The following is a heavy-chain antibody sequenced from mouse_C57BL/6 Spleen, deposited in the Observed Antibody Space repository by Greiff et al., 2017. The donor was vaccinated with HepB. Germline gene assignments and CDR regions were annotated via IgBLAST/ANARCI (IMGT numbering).Heavy chain of an antibody. D-gene: IGHD1-1*01. V-gene: IGHV1-39*01. CDR3: ARNYYYGSSLYYFDY. J-gene: IGHJ2*01. Sequence: LVESGPELVKPGASVKISCKASGYSFTDYNMNWVKQSNGKSLEWIGVINPNYGTTSYNQKFKGKATLTVDQSSSTAYMQLNSLTSEDSAVYYCARNYYYGSSLYYFDYWGQGTTLTVSS. CDR1: GYSFTDYN. CDR2: INPNYGTT.